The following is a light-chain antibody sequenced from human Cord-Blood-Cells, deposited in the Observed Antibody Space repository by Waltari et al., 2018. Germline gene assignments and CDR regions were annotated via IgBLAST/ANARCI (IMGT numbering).Light chain of an antibody. CDR1: QSVSSSY. J-gene: IGKJ2*01. CDR2: GAS. V-gene: IGKV3-20*01. Sequence: EIVLTQSPGTLSLSPGERATLSCRASQSVSSSYLAWYQQKPGQAPRLLIYGASSRATGIPVRFSGSGSVTDFTLTISRLEPEDFAVYYCQQYGSSPTFGQGTKLEIK. CDR3: QQYGSSPT.